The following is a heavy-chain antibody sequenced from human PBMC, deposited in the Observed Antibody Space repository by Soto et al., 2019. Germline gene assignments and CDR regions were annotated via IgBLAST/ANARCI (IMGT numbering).Heavy chain of an antibody. CDR3: ARDRIAVAALDP. V-gene: IGHV3-74*01. Sequence: VQLVESGGGLVQPGGSLRLSCAASGFSVSSYGMHWVRQVPGKGLVWVSRVDIEGRTTSYADSVKGRFTISRDNAKNTVYLQMNSLRAEDTAVYYCARDRIAVAALDPWGEGTLVTVSS. CDR2: VDIEGRTT. D-gene: IGHD6-19*01. J-gene: IGHJ5*02. CDR1: GFSVSSYG.